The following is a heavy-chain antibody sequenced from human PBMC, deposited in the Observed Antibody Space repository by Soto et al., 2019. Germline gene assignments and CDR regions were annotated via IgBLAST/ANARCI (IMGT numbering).Heavy chain of an antibody. CDR2: INHSGST. CDR3: ASQQQLVRTYYFDY. Sequence: VQLQQWGAGLLKPSETLSLTCAVYGGSFSGYYWSWIRQPPGKGLEWIGEINHSGSTNYNPSLKSRVTISVDTSKNQFSLKLSSVTAADTAVYFCASQQQLVRTYYFDYWGQGTLVTVSS. CDR1: GGSFSGYY. V-gene: IGHV4-34*01. D-gene: IGHD6-13*01. J-gene: IGHJ4*02.